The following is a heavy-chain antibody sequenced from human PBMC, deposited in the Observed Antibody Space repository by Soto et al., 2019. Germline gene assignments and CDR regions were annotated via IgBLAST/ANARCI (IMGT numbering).Heavy chain of an antibody. V-gene: IGHV1-2*02. D-gene: IGHD3-22*01. Sequence: AAEKVSSRAAGYNFTGYYRHKLGQAPGQGLEWMAWIHPTRGPTTYAQKFQGSVTMTRDTSISTPYMELIRLRSDHTALYYCPLLHPSGTSAYLSLGDIWGQGTMVTVSS. CDR3: PLLHPSGTSAYLSLGDI. J-gene: IGHJ3*02. CDR2: IHPTRGPT. CDR1: GYNFTGYY.